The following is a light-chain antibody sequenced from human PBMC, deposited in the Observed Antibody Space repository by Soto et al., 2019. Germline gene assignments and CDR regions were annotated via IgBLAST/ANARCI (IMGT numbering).Light chain of an antibody. Sequence: EIVLTQSPGTLSLSPGERATLSCRASQSVSSSYLAWYQQKPGQAPRLLIYSASSRATGIPDRFSGSGSGADYTLTIRRLEPEDSAMYYCQQYGYSFWTFGQGTKVDIK. J-gene: IGKJ1*01. CDR3: QQYGYSFWT. CDR1: QSVSSSY. V-gene: IGKV3-20*01. CDR2: SAS.